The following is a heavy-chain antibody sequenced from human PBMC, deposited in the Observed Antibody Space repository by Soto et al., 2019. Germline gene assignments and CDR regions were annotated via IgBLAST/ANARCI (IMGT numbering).Heavy chain of an antibody. CDR2: INHSGST. J-gene: IGHJ5*02. V-gene: IGHV4-34*01. CDR3: ARGTRPGYSSRWRPDWFDP. CDR1: GGSFSGYY. D-gene: IGHD6-13*01. Sequence: QVQLQQWGAGLLKPSETLSLTCAVYGGSFSGYYWSWIRQPPGKGLEWIGEINHSGSTNYNPSLKRRVTTTVATSKNPFSLKLSSVTAADTAVYYCARGTRPGYSSRWRPDWFDPWGQGTLVTVSS.